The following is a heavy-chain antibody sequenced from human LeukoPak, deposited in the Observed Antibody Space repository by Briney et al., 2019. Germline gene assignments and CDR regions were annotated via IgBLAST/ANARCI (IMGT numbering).Heavy chain of an antibody. CDR2: ISYDGSNK. CDR3: AKDKGYNWNDEKNFDY. V-gene: IGHV3-30-3*01. D-gene: IGHD1-1*01. Sequence: TGGSLRLSCAASGFTFSSYAMHWVRQAPGKGLEWVAVISYDGSNKYYADSVKGRFTISRDNSKNTLYLQMNSLRAEDTAVYYCAKDKGYNWNDEKNFDYWGQGTLVTVSS. CDR1: GFTFSSYA. J-gene: IGHJ4*02.